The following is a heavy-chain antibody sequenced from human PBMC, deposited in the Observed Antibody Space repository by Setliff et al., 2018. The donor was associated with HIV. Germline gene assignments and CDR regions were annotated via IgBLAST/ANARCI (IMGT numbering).Heavy chain of an antibody. D-gene: IGHD2-15*01. CDR3: SRGGRPTDEYVWFDP. CDR1: GFTFGEYS. V-gene: IGHV3-49*03. CDR2: IRTKNYRGTT. J-gene: IGHJ5*02. Sequence: GGSLRLSCATSGFTFGEYSMGWFRQAPGKGLEWVSFIRTKNYRGTTEYAASVEGRFTISRDDSRGVAYLQMNSLKSEDTAVYYCSRGGRPTDEYVWFDPWGQGTQVTVSS.